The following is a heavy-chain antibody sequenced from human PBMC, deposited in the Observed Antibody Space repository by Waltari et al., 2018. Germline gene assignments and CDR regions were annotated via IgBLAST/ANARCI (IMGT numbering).Heavy chain of an antibody. CDR2: INHSGST. CDR1: GGSFSGYC. J-gene: IGHJ4*02. Sequence: QVQLQQWGAGLLKPSETLSLTCAVYGGSFSGYCWSWIRQPPGKGLEWIGEINHSGSTNYNPSLKSRVTISVDTSKNQFSLKLSAVTAADTAVYYCARGRRNNIVVVVAATPGAYLDYWGQGTLVTVSS. V-gene: IGHV4-34*01. D-gene: IGHD2-15*01. CDR3: ARGRRNNIVVVVAATPGAYLDY.